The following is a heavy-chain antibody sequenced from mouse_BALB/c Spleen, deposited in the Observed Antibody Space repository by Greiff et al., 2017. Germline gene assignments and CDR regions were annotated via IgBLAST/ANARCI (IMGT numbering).Heavy chain of an antibody. CDR3: ARHYGYWFAY. CDR1: GFAFSSYD. CDR2: ISSGGGST. Sequence: EAKLMESGGGLVKPGGSLKLSCAASGFAFSSYDMSWVRQTPEKRLEWVAYISSGGGSTYYPDTVKGRFTISRDNAKNTLYLQMSSLKSEDTAMYYCARHYGYWFAYWGQGTLVTVSA. V-gene: IGHV5-12-1*01. J-gene: IGHJ3*01. D-gene: IGHD1-2*01.